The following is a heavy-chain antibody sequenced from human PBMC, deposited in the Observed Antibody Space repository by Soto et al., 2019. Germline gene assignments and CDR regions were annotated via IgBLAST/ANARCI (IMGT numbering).Heavy chain of an antibody. CDR1: GYTFTSYG. D-gene: IGHD3-3*01. V-gene: IGHV1-18*01. CDR2: ISAYNGNT. CDR3: ARVAPSITIFGVVISDFDY. J-gene: IGHJ4*02. Sequence: QVQLVQSGAEVKKPGASVKVSCKASGYTFTSYGISWVRQAPGQGLEWMGWISAYNGNTNYAQKLQGRVTMTTDTATSTCYMELRSLRSDETVVYYCARVAPSITIFGVVISDFDYWGQGTLVTVSS.